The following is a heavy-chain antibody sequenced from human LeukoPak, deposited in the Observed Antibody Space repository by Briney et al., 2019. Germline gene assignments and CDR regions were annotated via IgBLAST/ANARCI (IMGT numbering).Heavy chain of an antibody. CDR1: GFTFSRYW. D-gene: IGHD3-22*01. CDR3: ARSAPTDYYDSSGYPEYYLDY. J-gene: IGHJ4*02. CDR2: MKQDGSDK. V-gene: IGHV3-7*01. Sequence: GGSLRLSCAASGFTFSRYWMSWVRQAPGKGLEWVANMKQDGSDKYYMDSVKGRFTISRDDAKNSLYLQMNSLRAEDTAVYYCARSAPTDYYDSSGYPEYYLDYWGQGTLVTVSS.